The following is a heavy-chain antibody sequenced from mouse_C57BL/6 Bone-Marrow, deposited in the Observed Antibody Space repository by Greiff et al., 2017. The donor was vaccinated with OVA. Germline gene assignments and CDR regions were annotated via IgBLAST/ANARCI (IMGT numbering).Heavy chain of an antibody. Sequence: EVKLQQSGPELVKPGASVKISCKASGYTFTDYYMNWVKQSHGKSLEWIGDINPNNGGTSYNQKFKGKATLTVDKSSSTAYMELRSLTSEDSAVYYCARTHYYGSSSPFGYWGQGTTLTVSS. D-gene: IGHD1-1*01. J-gene: IGHJ2*01. V-gene: IGHV1-26*01. CDR3: ARTHYYGSSSPFGY. CDR1: GYTFTDYY. CDR2: INPNNGGT.